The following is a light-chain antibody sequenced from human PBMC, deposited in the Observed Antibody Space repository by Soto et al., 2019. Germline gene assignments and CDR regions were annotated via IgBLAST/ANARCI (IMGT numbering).Light chain of an antibody. CDR2: GAS. Sequence: EIVLTQSPGTLSLSPGEGATLSCRASQSIGGNFLAWYQQRRGQAPRLLIHGASSMATGIADRFSGSGSGTDFTLTITRLEPEDFAVYYCQQYGGSARTFGQGTKV. CDR1: QSIGGNF. J-gene: IGKJ1*01. V-gene: IGKV3-20*01. CDR3: QQYGGSART.